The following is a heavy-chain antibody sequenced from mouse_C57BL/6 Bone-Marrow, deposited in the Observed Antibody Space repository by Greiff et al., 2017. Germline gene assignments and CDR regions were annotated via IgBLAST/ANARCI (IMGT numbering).Heavy chain of an antibody. CDR1: GFTFSDYG. V-gene: IGHV5-17*01. CDR3: ARTGYYYGSSYPWYFDV. CDR2: ISSGSSTI. D-gene: IGHD1-1*01. J-gene: IGHJ1*03. Sequence: EVKLQESGGGLVKPGGSLKLSCAASGFTFSDYGMHWVRQAPEKGLEWVAYISSGSSTIYYADTVKGRFTISRDNAKNTLFLQMTSLRSEDTAMYYCARTGYYYGSSYPWYFDVWGTGTTVTVSS.